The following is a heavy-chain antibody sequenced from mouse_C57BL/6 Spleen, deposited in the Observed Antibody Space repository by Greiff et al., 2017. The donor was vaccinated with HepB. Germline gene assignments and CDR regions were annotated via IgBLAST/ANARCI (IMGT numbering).Heavy chain of an antibody. CDR3: TKGIYYYGSKFAY. D-gene: IGHD1-1*01. CDR1: GYTFTDYE. CDR2: IDPETGGT. V-gene: IGHV1-15*01. J-gene: IGHJ3*01. Sequence: VQLQQSGAELVRPGASVTLSCKASGYTFTDYEMHWVKQTPVHGLEWIGAIDPETGGTAYNQKFKGKAILTADKSSSTAYMELRSLTSEDSAVYYCTKGIYYYGSKFAYWGQGTLVTVSA.